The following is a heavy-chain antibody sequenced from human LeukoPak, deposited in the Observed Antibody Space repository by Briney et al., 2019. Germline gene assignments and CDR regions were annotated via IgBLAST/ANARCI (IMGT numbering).Heavy chain of an antibody. CDR2: ISYDGSNK. CDR3: AKAYYYDRSGYAY. D-gene: IGHD3-22*01. J-gene: IGHJ4*02. Sequence: PGGSLRLSCAASGFTFSSYAIRWVRQAPGKGLEWVAVISYDGSNKYYADSVKGRFTISRDNSENTLYLHMNSLRAEDTAVYYCAKAYYYDRSGYAYWGQGTLVTVSS. V-gene: IGHV3-30*18. CDR1: GFTFSSYA.